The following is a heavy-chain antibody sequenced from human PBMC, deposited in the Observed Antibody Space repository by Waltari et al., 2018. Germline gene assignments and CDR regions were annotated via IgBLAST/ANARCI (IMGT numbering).Heavy chain of an antibody. V-gene: IGHV3-23*01. CDR3: AKRPRSSSSTYYYYMDV. CDR1: GFTFSSYA. Sequence: EVQLLESGGGLVQPGGSLRLSCAASGFTFSSYAMSWVRPAPGKGLEWVSAISGSGGSTYYADSVKGRFTISRDNSKNTLYLQMNSLRAEDTAVYYCAKRPRSSSSTYYYYMDVWGKGTTVTISS. D-gene: IGHD6-6*01. J-gene: IGHJ6*03. CDR2: ISGSGGST.